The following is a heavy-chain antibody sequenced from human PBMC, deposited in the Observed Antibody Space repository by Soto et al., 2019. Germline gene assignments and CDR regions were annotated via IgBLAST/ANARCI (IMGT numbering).Heavy chain of an antibody. J-gene: IGHJ4*02. D-gene: IGHD5-12*01. CDR1: GFTFSSYS. Sequence: GGSLRLSCAASGFTFSSYSMNWVRQAPGKGLEWVSSISSSSSYIYYADSVKGRFTISRDNAKNSLYLQMNSLRAEDTAVYYCARDQNRVATMHYWGQGTLVTVSS. CDR3: ARDQNRVATMHY. CDR2: ISSSSSYI. V-gene: IGHV3-21*01.